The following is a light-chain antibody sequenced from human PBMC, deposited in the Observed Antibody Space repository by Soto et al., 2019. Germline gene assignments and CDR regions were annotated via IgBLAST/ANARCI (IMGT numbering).Light chain of an antibody. CDR3: QQYNNWPPIT. Sequence: EILLTQSPATLSVSPGERGTLSCRASQSVNSKLACYQQKPGRAPRLIIYGASTRATGIPARFSGSGSGTEFTLTISSLQSEDFAFYYCQQYNNWPPITFGQGTRLEIK. V-gene: IGKV3-15*01. J-gene: IGKJ5*01. CDR1: QSVNSK. CDR2: GAS.